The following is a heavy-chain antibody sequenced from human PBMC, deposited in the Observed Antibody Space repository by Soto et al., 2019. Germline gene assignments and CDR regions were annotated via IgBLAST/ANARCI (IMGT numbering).Heavy chain of an antibody. V-gene: IGHV1-69*13. Sequence: SVKVSCKASGGTFSSYAISWVRQAPGQGLEWMGGIIPIFGTANYAQKFQGRVTITADESTSTAYMELSSLRSEDTAVYYCAREGSVWELPQTPYNWFDPWGQGTLVTVSA. J-gene: IGHJ5*02. CDR3: AREGSVWELPQTPYNWFDP. D-gene: IGHD1-26*01. CDR1: GGTFSSYA. CDR2: IIPIFGTA.